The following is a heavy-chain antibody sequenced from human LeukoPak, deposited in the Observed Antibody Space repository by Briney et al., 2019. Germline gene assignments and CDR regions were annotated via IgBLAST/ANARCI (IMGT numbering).Heavy chain of an antibody. Sequence: PGGSLRLSCAASGFSFSNYWMSWVRQAPGKGLEWVANIKQDGSVKNYVDSVKGRFTISRDNLKNSLYLYMSSLRVDDTAVYYCARDKVGGSNDFWGQGTLVTVSS. J-gene: IGHJ4*02. CDR2: IKQDGSVK. CDR1: GFSFSNYW. CDR3: ARDKVGGSNDF. D-gene: IGHD2-15*01. V-gene: IGHV3-7*01.